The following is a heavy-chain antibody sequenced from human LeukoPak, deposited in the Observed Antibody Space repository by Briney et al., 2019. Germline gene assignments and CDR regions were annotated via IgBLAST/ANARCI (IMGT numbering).Heavy chain of an antibody. D-gene: IGHD3-16*01. CDR2: IKQDGSEK. Sequence: GGSLRLSCAGSGFTFSSYWMNWVRQAPEKGLEWVANIKQDGSEKDYVDSVKGRFTISRDNAKNSLYLQMNSLRAEDTAVYYCARDSDVPFDYWGQGTLVTVSS. J-gene: IGHJ4*02. CDR3: ARDSDVPFDY. CDR1: GFTFSSYW. V-gene: IGHV3-7*01.